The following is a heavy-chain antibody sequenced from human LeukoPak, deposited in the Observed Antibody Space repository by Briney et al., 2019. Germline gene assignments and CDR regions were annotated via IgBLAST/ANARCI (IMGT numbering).Heavy chain of an antibody. CDR3: ARGRLGVDY. V-gene: IGHV4-59*12. CDR1: GGSISSYY. J-gene: IGHJ4*02. CDR2: IYHSGST. Sequence: PSETLSLTCTVSGGSISSYYWSWIRQPPGKGLEWIGYIYHSGSTYYNPSLKSRVTISVDRSKNQFSLKLSSVTAADTAVYYCARGRLGVDYWGQGTLVTVSS. D-gene: IGHD3-9*01.